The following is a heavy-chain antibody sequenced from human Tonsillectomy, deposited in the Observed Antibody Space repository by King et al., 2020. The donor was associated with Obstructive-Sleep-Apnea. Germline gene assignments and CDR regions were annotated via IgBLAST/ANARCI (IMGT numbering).Heavy chain of an antibody. J-gene: IGHJ4*02. CDR3: ARQYTGGWNPSSFAS. Sequence: QLVQSGVEVKKPGESLKISCKGSGFSFTSHWIGWVRQMPGRGLEWMGIIYPGDSDTRYSPSFQGQVTISADKSVSTAYLQWSTLKASDTAIYYCARQYTGGWNPSSFASGGPGTLVT. CDR1: GFSFTSHW. D-gene: IGHD6-19*01. CDR2: IYPGDSDT. V-gene: IGHV5-51*01.